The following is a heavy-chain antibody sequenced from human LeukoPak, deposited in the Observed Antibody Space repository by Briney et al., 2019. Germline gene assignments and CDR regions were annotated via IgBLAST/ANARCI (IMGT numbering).Heavy chain of an antibody. CDR3: ASRSGAIAVAGSNWFDP. J-gene: IGHJ5*02. V-gene: IGHV3-66*01. CDR1: GFTVSSNY. CDR2: IYSGGST. D-gene: IGHD6-19*01. Sequence: PGGSLRLSCAASGFTVSSNYMSWVRQAPGKGLEWVSVIYSGGSTYYADSVKGRFTISRDNSKNTLYLQMNSLRAEDTAVYYCASRSGAIAVAGSNWFDPWGQGTLVTVSS.